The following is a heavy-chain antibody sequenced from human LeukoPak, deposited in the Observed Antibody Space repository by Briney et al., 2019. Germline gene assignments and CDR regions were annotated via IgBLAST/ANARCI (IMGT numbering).Heavy chain of an antibody. CDR2: LPPGELGI. D-gene: IGHD6-6*01. V-gene: IGHV3-74*01. CDR1: GFTFTNHW. Sequence: GGSLRLSCAASGFTFTNHWMHWVRQAPGMGLVWVSRLPPGELGIIYADSVKGRFTVSRDNAKNTVYLQMNNLRVDDTAMYYCVGTIASRGSEYWGQGALVTVSS. CDR3: VGTIASRGSEY. J-gene: IGHJ4*02.